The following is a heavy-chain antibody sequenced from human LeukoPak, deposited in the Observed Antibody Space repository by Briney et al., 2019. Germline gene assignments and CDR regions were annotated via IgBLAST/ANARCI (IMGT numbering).Heavy chain of an antibody. Sequence: GGSLRLSCAASGFTFSSYAMSWVRQAPGKGLEWVSAISSSGSTIYYADSVKGRFTISRDNAKNSLYLQMNSLRAEDTAVYYCARDRYIAATNWFDPWGQGTLVTVSS. V-gene: IGHV3-21*04. CDR2: ISSSGSTI. CDR3: ARDRYIAATNWFDP. D-gene: IGHD6-6*01. J-gene: IGHJ5*02. CDR1: GFTFSSYA.